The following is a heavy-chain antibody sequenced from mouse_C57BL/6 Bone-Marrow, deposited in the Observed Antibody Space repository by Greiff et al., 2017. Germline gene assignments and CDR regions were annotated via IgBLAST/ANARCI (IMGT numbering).Heavy chain of an antibody. J-gene: IGHJ3*01. Sequence: DVKLVESGGGLVKPGGSLKLSCAASGFTFSDYGMHWVRQAPGKGLEWVAYISSGSSIIYYADTVKGRFNISRDNAKNTLFLQMTSLRSKDTAMYYCARLVWFAYGGEGTLVTVSA. CDR1: GFTFSDYG. CDR3: ARLVWFAY. V-gene: IGHV5-17*01. CDR2: ISSGSSII.